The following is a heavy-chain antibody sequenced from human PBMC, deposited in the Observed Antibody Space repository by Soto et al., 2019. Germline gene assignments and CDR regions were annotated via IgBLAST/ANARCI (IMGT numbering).Heavy chain of an antibody. Sequence: QLQLQESGSGLVKPSQTLSLTCAVSGGSISSGGYSWSWIRQPPGKGLEWIGYISHSGTTYYNPSLKSRVTLSVAWSKTQFPLKLSSVTAADTAVYYCAAGGGLPRCYWGPGTLVTVSS. CDR1: GGSISSGGYS. V-gene: IGHV4-30-2*01. D-gene: IGHD4-17*01. CDR2: ISHSGTT. CDR3: AAGGGLPRCY. J-gene: IGHJ4*02.